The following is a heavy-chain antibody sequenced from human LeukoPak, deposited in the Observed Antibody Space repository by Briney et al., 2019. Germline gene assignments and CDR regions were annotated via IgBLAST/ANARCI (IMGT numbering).Heavy chain of an antibody. CDR3: ASYSSVAATTYPGAFDI. V-gene: IGHV1-69*05. CDR2: IIPIFGTA. D-gene: IGHD2-21*02. Sequence: AASVKVSCKASGGTFSSYAISWVRQAPGQGLEWMGGIIPIFGTANYAQKFQGRVTITTDESTSTAYMELSSLRSEDTAVYYCASYSSVAATTYPGAFDIWGQGTMVTVSS. CDR1: GGTFSSYA. J-gene: IGHJ3*02.